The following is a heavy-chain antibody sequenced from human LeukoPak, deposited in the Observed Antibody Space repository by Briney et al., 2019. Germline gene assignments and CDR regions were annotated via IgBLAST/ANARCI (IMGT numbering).Heavy chain of an antibody. CDR1: GFTFSSYG. CDR2: IRYDGSNK. CDR3: AKEGYYDILTGYYDPYYFDY. V-gene: IGHV3-30*02. J-gene: IGHJ4*02. D-gene: IGHD3-9*01. Sequence: GGSLRLSCAASGFTFSSYGMHWVRQAPGKGLEWVAFIRYDGSNKYYADSVKGRFTISRDNSKNTLYLQTNSLRAEDTAVYYCAKEGYYDILTGYYDPYYFDYWGQGTLVTVSS.